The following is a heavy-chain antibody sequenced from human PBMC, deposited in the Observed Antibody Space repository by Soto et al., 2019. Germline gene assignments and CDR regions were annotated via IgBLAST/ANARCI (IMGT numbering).Heavy chain of an antibody. CDR3: ARGYRISMVILTTNYFDS. V-gene: IGHV4-34*01. Sequence: PSETLSLTCALNVGPFGVFYWTWIRQSPGKGLEWIGEIHHGGSTNYNPSLKSRVTMSLDTSKNQFSLKLTYVTAADTAVYYCARGYRISMVILTTNYFDSWGQGTPVTVS. J-gene: IGHJ4*02. D-gene: IGHD3-10*01. CDR2: IHHGGST. CDR1: VGPFGVFY.